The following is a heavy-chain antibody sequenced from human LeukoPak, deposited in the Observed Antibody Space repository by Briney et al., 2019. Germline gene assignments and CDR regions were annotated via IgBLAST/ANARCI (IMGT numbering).Heavy chain of an antibody. CDR3: TKGGAMVATVDF. V-gene: IGHV1-18*01. Sequence: ASVKLSCNGSGYTCTSHYITWVRHAPGQGLELVGWISAYNGRTNYAQKFQGRVTMIIDTSTTTAYMDLRSLTSEDTASYYCTKGGAMVATVDFWGQGTLVTASS. CDR2: ISAYNGRT. D-gene: IGHD5-18*01. CDR1: GYTCTSHY. J-gene: IGHJ4*02.